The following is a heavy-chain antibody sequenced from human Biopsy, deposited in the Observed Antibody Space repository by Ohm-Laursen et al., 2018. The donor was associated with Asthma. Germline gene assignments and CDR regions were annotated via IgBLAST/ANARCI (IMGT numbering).Heavy chain of an antibody. CDR2: HDREEGGA. V-gene: IGHV1-24*01. D-gene: IGHD4-17*01. J-gene: IGHJ4*02. CDR3: ASDFPKDYVRYNFQF. Sequence: SVKVSCKISGYTLTDLSMHWVRQAPGQGLEWMGGHDREEGGAVIARRFQGRVTMTEDTSTDIAYMELSSLSSDDTAVYYCASDFPKDYVRYNFQFWGQGTLVTVSS. CDR1: GYTLTDLS.